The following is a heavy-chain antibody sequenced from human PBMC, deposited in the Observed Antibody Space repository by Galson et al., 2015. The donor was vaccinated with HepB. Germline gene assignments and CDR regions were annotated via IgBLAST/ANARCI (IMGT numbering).Heavy chain of an antibody. V-gene: IGHV1-69*10. Sequence: SVKVSCKASGVSASSHALSWVRQAPGQGLEWMGGIILFTGKGNYAPKFQGRVTIVADKSSDTVTLEVTSLTTEDTAVYYCARGVQQLVLMPSWGMDVWGQGTTVTVSS. D-gene: IGHD6-13*01. CDR1: GVSASSHA. J-gene: IGHJ6*02. CDR3: ARGVQQLVLMPSWGMDV. CDR2: IILFTGKG.